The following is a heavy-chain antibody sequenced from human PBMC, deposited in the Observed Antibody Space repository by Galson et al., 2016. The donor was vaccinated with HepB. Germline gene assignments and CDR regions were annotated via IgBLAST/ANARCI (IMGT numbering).Heavy chain of an antibody. CDR3: ARAGRERGYSGFLEH. J-gene: IGHJ1*01. V-gene: IGHV4-4*02. CDR2: IYHSGNA. Sequence: SETLSLTCAVSGGSISTDNWWSWVRQPPGKGLEWIGEIYHSGNANYKASLKSRVTISADKSKNHISLKVTSVTAADTAVYFCARAGRERGYSGFLEHWGQGILVTVAS. CDR1: GGSISTDNW. D-gene: IGHD5-12*01.